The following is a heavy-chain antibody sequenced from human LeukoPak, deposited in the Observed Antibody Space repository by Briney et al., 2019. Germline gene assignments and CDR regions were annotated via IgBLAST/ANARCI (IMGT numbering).Heavy chain of an antibody. D-gene: IGHD3-22*01. CDR3: ARGYYYDSSGPGVAFDI. CDR1: GGTFSSYA. J-gene: IGHJ3*02. Sequence: GASVTVSCKASGGTFSSYAISWVPQAPGQGLEWMGRIIPIFGTANYAQKFKGRVTITTDESTSTAYMELSSLRSEDTAVYYCARGYYYDSSGPGVAFDIWGQGTMVTVSS. CDR2: IIPIFGTA. V-gene: IGHV1-69*05.